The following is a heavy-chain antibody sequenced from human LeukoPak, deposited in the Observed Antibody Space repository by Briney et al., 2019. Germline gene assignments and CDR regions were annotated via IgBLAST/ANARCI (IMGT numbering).Heavy chain of an antibody. CDR1: GGTFSSYA. J-gene: IGHJ4*02. CDR3: ARVITMVRGGLGY. D-gene: IGHD3-10*01. CDR2: INAGNGNT. V-gene: IGHV1-3*01. Sequence: ASVKVSCKASGGTFSSYAISWVRQAPGQGLEWMGWINAGNGNTKYSQKFQGRVTITRDTSASTAYMELSSLRSEDTAVYYCARVITMVRGGLGYWGQGTLVTVSS.